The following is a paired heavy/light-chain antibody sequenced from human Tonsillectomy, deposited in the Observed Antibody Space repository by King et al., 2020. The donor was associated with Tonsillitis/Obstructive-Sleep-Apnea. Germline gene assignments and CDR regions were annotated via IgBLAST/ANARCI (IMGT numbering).Heavy chain of an antibody. Sequence: EVQLLESGGGLVQPGGSLRLSCAASGFTFSSYAMSWVRQAPGKGLEWVSAISGSGGSTYYADSVKGRFTISRDNSKNTLYLQMNSLRAEDTAVYYCAKEASRGRITMIVVVITNDFQHWGQGTLVTVSS. CDR2: ISGSGGST. J-gene: IGHJ1*01. CDR1: GFTFSSYA. V-gene: IGHV3-23*01. CDR3: AKEASRGRITMIVVVITNDFQH. D-gene: IGHD3-22*01.
Light chain of an antibody. Sequence: EIVLTQSPATLSLSPGERATLSCRASQSVSSYLAWYQQKPGQAPRLLIYDASNRATGIPARFSGSGSGTDFTLTISSLEPEDFAVYYCQQRSNWPITFGQGTRLEIK. CDR1: QSVSSY. J-gene: IGKJ5*01. CDR3: QQRSNWPIT. V-gene: IGKV3-11*01. CDR2: DAS.